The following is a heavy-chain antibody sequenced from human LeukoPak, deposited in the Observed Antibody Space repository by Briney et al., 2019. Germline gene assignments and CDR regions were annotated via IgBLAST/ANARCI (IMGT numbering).Heavy chain of an antibody. V-gene: IGHV3-30*02. Sequence: GGSLRLSCAASGFTFSSYGMHWVRQAPGKGLEWVAFIRYDGSNKYYADSVRGRFTISRDNSKNTLYLQMNSLRAEDTAVYYCAKSGAVAATTGFDPWGQGTLVTVSS. CDR2: IRYDGSNK. D-gene: IGHD1-26*01. CDR1: GFTFSSYG. CDR3: AKSGAVAATTGFDP. J-gene: IGHJ5*02.